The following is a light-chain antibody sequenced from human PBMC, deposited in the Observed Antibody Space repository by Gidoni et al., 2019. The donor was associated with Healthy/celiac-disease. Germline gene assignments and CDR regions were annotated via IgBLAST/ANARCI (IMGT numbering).Light chain of an antibody. CDR2: AAS. V-gene: IGKV1-39*01. CDR1: QSISSY. Sequence: DIQRTKAPSSLSASVGDRVTITCRASQSISSYLNWYQQKPGKAPTLLIYAASSLQSGVPSRFSGSGSGTDFTLTISSLQPEDFATYYCPQSYSTPLTFGGGTKVEIK. J-gene: IGKJ4*01. CDR3: PQSYSTPLT.